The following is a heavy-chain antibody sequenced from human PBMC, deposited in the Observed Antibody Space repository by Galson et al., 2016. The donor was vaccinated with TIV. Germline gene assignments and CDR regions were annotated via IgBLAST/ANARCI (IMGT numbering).Heavy chain of an antibody. J-gene: IGHJ3*01. Sequence: SETLSLTCTVSGGSISNSNYYWGWIRQPPGRALEWIGSVYHSGTTYYSSSLKSRATISVDTSRSQFSLKLNSVTAADPAVYYCVRHRRMGTRVYSFGVWGQGTKVAVPS. CDR2: VYHSGTT. CDR3: VRHRRMGTRVYSFGV. D-gene: IGHD5-24*01. CDR1: GGSISNSNYY. V-gene: IGHV4-39*01.